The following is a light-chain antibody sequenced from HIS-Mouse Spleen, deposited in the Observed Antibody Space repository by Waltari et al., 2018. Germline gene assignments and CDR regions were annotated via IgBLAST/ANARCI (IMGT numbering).Light chain of an antibody. CDR2: EGS. CDR1: SSDVGSYNL. Sequence: QSALTQPASVSGSPGQSITISCTGTSSDVGSYNLVSWYQQHPGKAPKLMIYEGSKRPQGVSNRCFGSKSGNTASLTISGLQAEDEADYYCCSYAGSSTFVVVFGGGTKLTVL. CDR3: CSYAGSSTFVVV. J-gene: IGLJ2*01. V-gene: IGLV2-23*03.